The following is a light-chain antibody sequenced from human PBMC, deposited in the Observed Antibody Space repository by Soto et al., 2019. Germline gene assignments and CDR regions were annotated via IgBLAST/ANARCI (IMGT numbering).Light chain of an antibody. V-gene: IGKV3-20*01. Sequence: EILLTQSPAILSLSPGERATLSCRASQSLSTDFLAWYQQKPGQPPRLLIYGASSRATGIPDRFSGSGSGTDFTLTISRLEPEDFAVYYCQQYGSSPRTFGQGTKVEIK. CDR3: QQYGSSPRT. CDR2: GAS. CDR1: QSLSTDF. J-gene: IGKJ1*01.